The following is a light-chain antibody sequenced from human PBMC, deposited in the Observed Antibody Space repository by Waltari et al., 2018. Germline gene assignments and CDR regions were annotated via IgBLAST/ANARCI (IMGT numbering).Light chain of an antibody. CDR3: QQGNTFPPT. CDR1: QGISSW. Sequence: IQMTQSPSSVSASVGDIVTITCRASQGISSWLAWYQQKQGKAPQLLIYAAASLQSGVPSRFSGSGSGTDFTLIISSLQPEDFATYYCQQGNTFPPTFGPGTKVEMK. J-gene: IGKJ3*01. V-gene: IGKV1-12*01. CDR2: AAA.